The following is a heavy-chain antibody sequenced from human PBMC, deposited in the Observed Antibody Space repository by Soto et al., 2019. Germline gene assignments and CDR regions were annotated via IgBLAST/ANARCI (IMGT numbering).Heavy chain of an antibody. Sequence: QVQLVQSGAEVKKPGASVKVSCKASGYTFTSYGITWVRQAPGQGLEWMGWISAYNGNTNYAQKLQGRVTMTTDTSTSTAYMELRSLRSDDTAVYYCAREDPAWGYYYYGMDVWGQGTTVTVSS. J-gene: IGHJ6*02. CDR2: ISAYNGNT. D-gene: IGHD7-27*01. CDR3: AREDPAWGYYYYGMDV. V-gene: IGHV1-18*01. CDR1: GYTFTSYG.